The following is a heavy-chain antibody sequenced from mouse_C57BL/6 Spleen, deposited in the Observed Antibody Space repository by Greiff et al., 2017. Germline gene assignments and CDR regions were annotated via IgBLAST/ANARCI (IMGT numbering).Heavy chain of an antibody. Sequence: QVQLQQPGAELVRPGSSVKLSCKASGYTFTSYWMHWVKQRPIQGLEWIGNIDPSDSETHYNQKFKDKATLTVDKSSSTAYMQLSSLTSEDSAVYYCARRRGVTTVPDAMDYWGQGTSVTVSS. D-gene: IGHD1-1*01. CDR1: GYTFTSYW. CDR3: ARRRGVTTVPDAMDY. V-gene: IGHV1-52*01. CDR2: IDPSDSET. J-gene: IGHJ4*01.